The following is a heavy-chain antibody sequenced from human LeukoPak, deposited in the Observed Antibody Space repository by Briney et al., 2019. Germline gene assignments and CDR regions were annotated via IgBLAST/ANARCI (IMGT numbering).Heavy chain of an antibody. CDR1: GFTFRLFA. D-gene: IGHD5-18*01. Sequence: PGGSLRLSCAASGFTFRLFAMHWVRQSPGKAPEWVAVTTFDGRNNYYADSVKGRFTISRDNSKKMLYLQMESLRAEDTAVHYCARDFSDVDTVPPAWGQGTLVIVSS. CDR3: ARDFSDVDTVPPA. J-gene: IGHJ1*01. V-gene: IGHV3-30*03. CDR2: TTFDGRNN.